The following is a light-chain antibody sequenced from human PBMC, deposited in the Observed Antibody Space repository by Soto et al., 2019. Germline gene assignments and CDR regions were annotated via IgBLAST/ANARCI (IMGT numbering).Light chain of an antibody. Sequence: EIVLTQSPGTLSLSPGERATLSCRASQGVFSNFLAWYQQKPGQAPRLLIYGASSRATGIHDRFSGSGSGTDFTLTISRLEPEDFEVYFCQQYGSSPITFGQGTRLEIK. CDR3: QQYGSSPIT. V-gene: IGKV3-20*01. CDR1: QGVFSNF. CDR2: GAS. J-gene: IGKJ5*01.